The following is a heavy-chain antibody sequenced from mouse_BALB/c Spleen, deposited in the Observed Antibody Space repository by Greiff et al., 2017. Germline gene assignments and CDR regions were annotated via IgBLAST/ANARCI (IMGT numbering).Heavy chain of an antibody. CDR2: SRNKANDYTT. V-gene: IGHV7-1*02. D-gene: IGHD2-3*01. CDR3: ARDAGGYSYYAMDY. J-gene: IGHJ4*01. CDR1: GFTFSDFY. Sequence: EVKVVESGGGLVQPGGSLRLSCATSGFTFSDFYMEWVRQPPGKRLEWIAASRNKANDYTTEYSASVKGRFIVSRDTSQSILYLQMNALRAEDTAIYYCARDAGGYSYYAMDYWGQGTSVTVSS.